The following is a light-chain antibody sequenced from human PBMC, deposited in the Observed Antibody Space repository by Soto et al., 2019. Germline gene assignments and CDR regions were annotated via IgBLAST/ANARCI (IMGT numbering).Light chain of an antibody. V-gene: IGKV3-20*01. Sequence: EIVMTQSPGTLSLSQGERATLSCRDSQSVSSSYLAWYQQKPGQAPRLLIYGASSRATGIPDRFSGSGSGTDFTLTISKLEPEDFAVYYCQQYGSSPRTFGQGTKVEI. CDR3: QQYGSSPRT. J-gene: IGKJ1*01. CDR2: GAS. CDR1: QSVSSSY.